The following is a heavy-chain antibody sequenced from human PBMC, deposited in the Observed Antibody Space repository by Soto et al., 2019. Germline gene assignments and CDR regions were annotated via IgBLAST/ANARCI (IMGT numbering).Heavy chain of an antibody. Sequence: GESLKISCKGSGYSFTSYWIGWLRQMPGKGLEWMGIIYPGDSDTRYSPSFQGQVTISADKSIRTAYLQWSSLKASDTAMYYCARRYCSSTSCYWQINFDIWGQGTRVIVSS. J-gene: IGHJ3*02. D-gene: IGHD2-2*01. CDR3: ARRYCSSTSCYWQINFDI. CDR2: IYPGDSDT. V-gene: IGHV5-51*01. CDR1: GYSFTSYW.